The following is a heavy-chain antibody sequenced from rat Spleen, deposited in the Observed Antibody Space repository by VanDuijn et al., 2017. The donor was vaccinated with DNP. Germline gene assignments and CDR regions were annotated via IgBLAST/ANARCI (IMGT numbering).Heavy chain of an antibody. Sequence: QVQLKESGPDLVQPSQTLSLTCTVSGFSLISSGVSWVRQPPGKGLEWIAAISSGGSTYYNSALKSRLSISRDTSKSQVFLKMNSLQTEDTAIYFCTRDVVGGGFAYWGQGTLVTVSS. CDR2: ISSGGST. CDR3: TRDVVGGGFAY. D-gene: IGHD1-12*01. V-gene: IGHV2S12*01. J-gene: IGHJ3*01. CDR1: GFSLISSG.